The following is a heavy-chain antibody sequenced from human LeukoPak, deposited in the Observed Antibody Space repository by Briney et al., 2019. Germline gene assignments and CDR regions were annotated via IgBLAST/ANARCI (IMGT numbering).Heavy chain of an antibody. V-gene: IGHV4-30-2*01. J-gene: IGHJ4*02. D-gene: IGHD3-22*01. CDR3: VRDGDYYDSGGYGNI. Sequence: SQTLSLTCSVSGGSIGSGIYSWSWIRQPPGKGLEWTGYIFHTGSTSYNPSLKSRVTISVDTSKNQFSLKLSSVTAADTAVYYCVRDGDYYDSGGYGNIWGQGTLVTVSS. CDR2: IFHTGST. CDR1: GGSIGSGIYS.